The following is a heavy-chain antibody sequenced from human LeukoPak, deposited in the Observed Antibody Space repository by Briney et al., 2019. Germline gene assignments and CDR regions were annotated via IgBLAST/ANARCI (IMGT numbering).Heavy chain of an antibody. D-gene: IGHD5-12*01. V-gene: IGHV4-59*01. J-gene: IGHJ6*02. CDR2: IYYSGST. CDR3: ARGGNGYDKYYYYGMDV. Sequence: SETLSLTCTVSGGSISSYYWSWIRQPPGKGLEWIGYIYYSGSTNYNPSLKSRVTISVDTSKSQFSLKLSSVTAADTAVYYCARGGNGYDKYYYYGMDVWGQGTTVTVSS. CDR1: GGSISSYY.